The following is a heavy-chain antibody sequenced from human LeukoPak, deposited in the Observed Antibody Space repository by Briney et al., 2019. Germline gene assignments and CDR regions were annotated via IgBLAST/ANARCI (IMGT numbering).Heavy chain of an antibody. D-gene: IGHD4-17*01. CDR1: GYSISSGYY. CDR2: IYTSGST. V-gene: IGHV4-4*07. CDR3: TRDTGTTGEVKFDP. J-gene: IGHJ5*02. Sequence: PSETLSLTCTVSGYSISSGYYWSWIRQPAGKGLEWIGRIYTSGSTTYNPSLKSRVTMSVDTSKSQFSLNLMSVTAADTAVYYRTRDTGTTGEVKFDPWGQGTLVTVSS.